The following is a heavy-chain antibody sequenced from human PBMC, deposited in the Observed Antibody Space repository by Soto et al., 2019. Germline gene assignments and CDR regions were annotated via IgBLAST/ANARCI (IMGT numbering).Heavy chain of an antibody. CDR2: IYYSGST. V-gene: IGHV4-59*01. Sequence: PSETLSLTCTFSGGSISSYYCSWIRHPPGKGLEWIGYIYYSGSTNYNPSLKSRVTISVDTSKNQFSLKLSSVTAADTAVYYCARDYPAAGQSSFDYWGKGTPV. CDR1: GGSISSYY. CDR3: ARDYPAAGQSSFDY. D-gene: IGHD6-13*01. J-gene: IGHJ4*02.